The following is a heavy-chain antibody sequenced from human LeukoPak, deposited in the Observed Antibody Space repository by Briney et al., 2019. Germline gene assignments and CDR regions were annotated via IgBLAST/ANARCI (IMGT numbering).Heavy chain of an antibody. J-gene: IGHJ5*02. CDR1: GYSFTTYW. CDR2: LYPDDSDS. CDR3: VRQRGSSGTINHFDP. Sequence: GESLKISFETSGYSFTTYWIGWVRQMPGTGLERGGALYPDDSDSRYSPSFQGQVVISADRSIRTAYLQWNSLKTSDTAMYYCVRQRGSSGTINHFDPWGQGTLVTVSS. V-gene: IGHV5-51*01. D-gene: IGHD3-10*01.